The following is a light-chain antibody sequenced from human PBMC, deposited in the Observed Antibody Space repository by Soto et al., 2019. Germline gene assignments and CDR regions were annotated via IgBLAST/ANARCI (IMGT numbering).Light chain of an antibody. V-gene: IGKV3-11*01. J-gene: IGKJ1*01. Sequence: EIVLTQSPATLSLSPGERATLSCRASQNINSYLAWYQQKPGQAPRLLIYDASNRATGIPARFSGSGSGTDFTLTINSLQSEDFALYYCQEYDNWPLWTFGQGTKVEVK. CDR2: DAS. CDR3: QEYDNWPLWT. CDR1: QNINSY.